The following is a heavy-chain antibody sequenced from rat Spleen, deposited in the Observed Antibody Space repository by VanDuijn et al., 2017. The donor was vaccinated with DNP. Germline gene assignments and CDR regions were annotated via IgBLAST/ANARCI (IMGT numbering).Heavy chain of an antibody. D-gene: IGHD5-1*01. CDR2: ISYEGSST. CDR1: GFTFSDYY. CDR3: ARHAAGDDY. V-gene: IGHV5-22*01. J-gene: IGHJ2*01. Sequence: EVQLVESGGGLVQPGRSLKLSCAASGFTFSDYYMAWVRQAPKKGLEWVASISYEGSSTYYGDSVKGRFTSSRDNAKSTLYLQMNSLRSEDTATYYCARHAAGDDYWGQGVMVTVSS.